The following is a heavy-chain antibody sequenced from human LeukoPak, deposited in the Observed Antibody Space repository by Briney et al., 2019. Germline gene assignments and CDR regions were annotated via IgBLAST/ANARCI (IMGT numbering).Heavy chain of an antibody. CDR3: AKGPYDILTGTLDY. CDR2: ITNSGNSK. CDR1: EFTFSSYS. Sequence: GGSLRLSCAASEFTFSSYSMNWVRQAPGKGLEWVSYITNSGNSKSYADSVKGRFTISRDNTKNSLYLQMNGLRAEDTAVYYCAKGPYDILTGTLDYWGQGTLVTVSS. D-gene: IGHD3-9*01. V-gene: IGHV3-48*01. J-gene: IGHJ4*02.